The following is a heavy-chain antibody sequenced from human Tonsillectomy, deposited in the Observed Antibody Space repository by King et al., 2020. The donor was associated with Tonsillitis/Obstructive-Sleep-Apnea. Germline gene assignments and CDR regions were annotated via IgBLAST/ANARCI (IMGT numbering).Heavy chain of an antibody. CDR3: AVIRGDYFDH. D-gene: IGHD2/OR15-2a*01. CDR1: GFSFRSSG. CDR2: IWYDGSNK. Sequence: VQLVESGGGVVQPGRSLRLSCKGSGFSFRSSGMHWVRQAPGKGLEWLAFIWYDGSNKQYEDSVKGRFTISRDNSKNTVYLQMNSLRAEDTAVYYCAVIRGDYFDHWCQGTLVTVSS. V-gene: IGHV3-33*01. J-gene: IGHJ4*02.